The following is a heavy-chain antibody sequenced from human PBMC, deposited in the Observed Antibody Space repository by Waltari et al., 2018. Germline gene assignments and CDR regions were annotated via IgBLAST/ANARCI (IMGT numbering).Heavy chain of an antibody. Sequence: QVQLQQWGAGLLKPSETLSLTCAVYGGSFSGYYWSWIRQPPGMGLEWIGEINHSGSTNYNPSLKSRVTISVDTSKNQFSLKLSSVTAADTAVYYCARGTNWRIWGQGTMVTVSS. V-gene: IGHV4-34*01. CDR3: ARGTNWRI. CDR2: INHSGST. D-gene: IGHD1-1*01. J-gene: IGHJ3*02. CDR1: GGSFSGYY.